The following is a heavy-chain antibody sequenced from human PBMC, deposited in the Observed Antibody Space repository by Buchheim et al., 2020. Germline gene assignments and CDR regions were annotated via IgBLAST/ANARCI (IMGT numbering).Heavy chain of an antibody. V-gene: IGHV3-48*01. CDR2: ISSSSTI. CDR1: GFTFSSYS. J-gene: IGHJ4*02. CDR3: ARDRRYYPYYFDY. Sequence: EVQLVESGGGLVQPGGSLRLSCAASGFTFSSYSMNWVRQAPGKGLEWVSYISSSSTIYYADSVKGRFPISRDNAKNSLYLQMNSLRAEDTAVYYCARDRRYYPYYFDYWGQGTL. D-gene: IGHD2/OR15-2a*01.